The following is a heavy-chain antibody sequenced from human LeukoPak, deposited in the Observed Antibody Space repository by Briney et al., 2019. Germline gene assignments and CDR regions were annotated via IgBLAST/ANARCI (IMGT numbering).Heavy chain of an antibody. CDR1: GGTFSSYA. D-gene: IGHD2-2*01. CDR2: IIPIFGTA. Sequence: ASVKVSCKASGGTFSSYAISWVRQAPGQGLEWMGGIIPIFGTANYAQKFQGRVTITTGESTSTAYMELSSLRSEDTAVYYCARVRIVPANYYYYMDVWGKGTTVTVS. V-gene: IGHV1-69*05. J-gene: IGHJ6*03. CDR3: ARVRIVPANYYYYMDV.